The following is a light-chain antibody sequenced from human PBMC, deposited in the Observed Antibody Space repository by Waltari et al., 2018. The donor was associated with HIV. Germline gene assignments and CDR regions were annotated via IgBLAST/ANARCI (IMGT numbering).Light chain of an antibody. CDR1: SSDVGGYNY. CDR3: SSYTTSSTLV. CDR2: EVS. Sequence: QSALTQPASVSGSPGQSITISCTGTSSDVGGYNYVSWLQQHPGKAPKLMIYEVSNRPSGVSKRFSGSKSGNTASLTISGLQAEDEADYYCSSYTTSSTLVFGGGTKLTV. V-gene: IGLV2-14*01. J-gene: IGLJ3*02.